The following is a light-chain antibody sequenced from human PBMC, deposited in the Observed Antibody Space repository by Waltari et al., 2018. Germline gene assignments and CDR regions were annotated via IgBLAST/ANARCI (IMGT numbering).Light chain of an antibody. CDR3: QSYDSSLTSGVV. Sequence: QSVLTQPPSVSGAPGQRVTISCSGSSSNIGAGHDVHWYQVFPRAAPKLLIYGNSTRPSGFPDRFAGSKPGTSASLAITGLQAEDEADYYCQSYDSSLTSGVVFGGGTKVTVL. CDR1: SSNIGAGHD. CDR2: GNS. V-gene: IGLV1-40*01. J-gene: IGLJ3*02.